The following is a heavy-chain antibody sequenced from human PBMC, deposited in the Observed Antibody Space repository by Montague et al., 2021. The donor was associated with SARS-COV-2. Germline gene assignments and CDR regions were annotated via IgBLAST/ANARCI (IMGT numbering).Heavy chain of an antibody. CDR3: AKSGVVINPYYYYGMDV. Sequence: SLRLSCAASGFTFSSYALTWVRQAPGKGLEWFSAISNSGGRTYYADSVKGRFTISRDNSKNTLYLQMNSLRGEDTAIYYCAKSGVVINPYYYYGMDVWGQGTTVTVSS. CDR2: ISNSGGRT. D-gene: IGHD3-22*01. V-gene: IGHV3-23*01. CDR1: GFTFSSYA. J-gene: IGHJ6*02.